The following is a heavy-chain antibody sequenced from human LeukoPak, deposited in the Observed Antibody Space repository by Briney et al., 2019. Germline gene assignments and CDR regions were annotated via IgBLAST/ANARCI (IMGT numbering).Heavy chain of an antibody. CDR3: AKASASRSGMAVDY. Sequence: GGSLRLSCAASGFTFSSYPMSWVRQAPGKGLEWVSSISGSGGTTYYADSVKGHFTISRDNSKNTVFLQMNSLRTEDTALYYCAKASASRSGMAVDYWGQGTLVTVSS. D-gene: IGHD6-6*01. V-gene: IGHV3-23*01. CDR1: GFTFSSYP. CDR2: ISGSGGTT. J-gene: IGHJ4*02.